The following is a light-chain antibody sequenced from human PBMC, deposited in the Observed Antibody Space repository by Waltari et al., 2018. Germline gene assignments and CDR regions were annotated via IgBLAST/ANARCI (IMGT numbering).Light chain of an antibody. CDR2: GQS. V-gene: IGLV3-19*01. CDR1: SLRRYY. CDR3: HSRDSSSTRF. J-gene: IGLJ2*01. Sequence: SSELTQDPTVSVALGQTVRITCQGDSLRRYYPSWYQQRPGQAPILVFYGQSSRPSGIPDRFSGSISGNTASLTITGAQAEDEVDYYCHSRDSSSTRFFGGGTRLTV.